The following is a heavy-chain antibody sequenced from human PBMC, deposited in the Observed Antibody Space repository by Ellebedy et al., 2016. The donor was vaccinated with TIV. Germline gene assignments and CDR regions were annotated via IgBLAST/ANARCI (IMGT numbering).Heavy chain of an antibody. Sequence: GESLKISCAASGFTFSSYAMSWVRQAPGKGLEWVSAISGSGGSTYYADSVKGRFTISRDNSKNTLYLQMNSLRAEDTAVYYCAKGGGLDRFDYWGQGTLVTVSS. CDR3: AKGGGLDRFDY. V-gene: IGHV3-23*01. J-gene: IGHJ4*02. D-gene: IGHD3/OR15-3a*01. CDR1: GFTFSSYA. CDR2: ISGSGGST.